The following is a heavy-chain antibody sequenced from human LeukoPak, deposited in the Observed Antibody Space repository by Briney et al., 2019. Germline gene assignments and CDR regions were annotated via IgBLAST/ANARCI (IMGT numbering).Heavy chain of an antibody. V-gene: IGHV4-59*01. D-gene: IGHD3-10*01. CDR2: IYYSGST. J-gene: IGHJ4*02. CDR3: STVRGVTTFDN. Sequence: SETLSLTCTVSGGSISSYYWSWIRQPPGKGLEWIGYIYYSGSTNYNPSLKSRVTISVDTSKNQFSLKLSSVTAADTAVYYCSTVRGVTTFDNWGQGTLVTVSS. CDR1: GGSISSYY.